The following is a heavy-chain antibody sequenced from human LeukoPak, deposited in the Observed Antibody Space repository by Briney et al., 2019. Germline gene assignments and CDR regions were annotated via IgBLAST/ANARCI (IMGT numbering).Heavy chain of an antibody. CDR3: ARNIGFGVYYYYMDV. D-gene: IGHD3-10*01. J-gene: IGHJ6*03. Sequence: GGSLRLSCAASEFTFSSYSMDWVRQAPGKGLEWVSYISSGSRTIYYADSVKGRFTISRDNAKNSLYLQMNSLRAEDTAVYYCARNIGFGVYYYYMDVWGKGTTVTVSS. CDR1: EFTFSSYS. CDR2: ISSGSRTI. V-gene: IGHV3-48*01.